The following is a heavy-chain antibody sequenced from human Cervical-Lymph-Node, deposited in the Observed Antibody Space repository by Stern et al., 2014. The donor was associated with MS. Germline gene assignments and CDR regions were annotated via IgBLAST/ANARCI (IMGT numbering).Heavy chain of an antibody. CDR2: TYTSGST. J-gene: IGHJ4*02. V-gene: IGHV4-61*02. Sequence: QVQLQESGPGLVKPSQTLSLTCTVSGGSISSGSHYWSWIRQPARKGLEWIGRTYTSGSTNYNPSLKSGITIAVNTSKNVFSRKGSSVTAADTAVYYCARGYSSGWDYFDYWGQGTLVTVSS. CDR3: ARGYSSGWDYFDY. CDR1: GGSISSGSHY. D-gene: IGHD6-19*01.